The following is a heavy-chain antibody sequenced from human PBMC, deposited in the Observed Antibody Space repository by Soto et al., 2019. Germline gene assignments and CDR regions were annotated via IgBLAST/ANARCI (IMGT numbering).Heavy chain of an antibody. Sequence: PGGSLRLSCAASGFTFSSYSMNWVRQAPGKGLEWVSSISSSSSYIYYADSVKGRFTISRDNSKNTLYLQMNSLRAEDTAVYYCARDSEPNITMIVVAFYGMAVWGQGTTVTVSS. CDR3: ARDSEPNITMIVVAFYGMAV. D-gene: IGHD3-22*01. CDR2: ISSSSSYI. V-gene: IGHV3-21*01. J-gene: IGHJ6*02. CDR1: GFTFSSYS.